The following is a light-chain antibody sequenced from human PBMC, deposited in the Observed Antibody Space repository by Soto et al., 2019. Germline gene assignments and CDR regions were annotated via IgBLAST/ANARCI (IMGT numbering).Light chain of an antibody. V-gene: IGLV1-44*01. CDR2: SNN. Sequence: QSVLTQPPSASGTPGQRVTIYCSGSSSNIGSNTVNWYQQLPGTAPKLLIYSNNQRPSGVPDRFSGSKSGTSASLAISGLQSEDEADYYCAAWDDSLNGGFGGGTKVTVL. CDR1: SSNIGSNT. CDR3: AAWDDSLNGG. J-gene: IGLJ2*01.